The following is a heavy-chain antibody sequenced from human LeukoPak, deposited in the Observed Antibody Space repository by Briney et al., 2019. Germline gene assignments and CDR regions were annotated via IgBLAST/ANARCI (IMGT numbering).Heavy chain of an antibody. CDR2: INPNSGGT. V-gene: IGHV1-2*02. D-gene: IGHD2-15*01. CDR1: GHTFTGYY. Sequence: ASVKVSCKASGHTFTGYYMHWVRQAPGQGLEWMGWINPNSGGTNYAQKFQGRVTMTRDTSISTAYMELSRLRSDDTAVYYCARDADIVVVVAATGFDPWGQGTLVTVSS. J-gene: IGHJ5*02. CDR3: ARDADIVVVVAATGFDP.